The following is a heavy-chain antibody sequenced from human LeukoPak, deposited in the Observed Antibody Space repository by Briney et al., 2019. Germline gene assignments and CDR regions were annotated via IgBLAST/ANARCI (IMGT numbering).Heavy chain of an antibody. Sequence: PGGSLRLSCAASGFTFSSYGMHWVRQAPGKGLEWVAVISYDGSNKYYPDSVKGRFTISRDISKNTLYLQMNSLRAEDTAVYYCAKGPKQLLVRRSVWSYMDVWGKGTTVTIS. J-gene: IGHJ6*03. D-gene: IGHD5/OR15-5a*01. CDR1: GFTFSSYG. CDR2: ISYDGSNK. V-gene: IGHV3-30*18. CDR3: AKGPKQLLVRRSVWSYMDV.